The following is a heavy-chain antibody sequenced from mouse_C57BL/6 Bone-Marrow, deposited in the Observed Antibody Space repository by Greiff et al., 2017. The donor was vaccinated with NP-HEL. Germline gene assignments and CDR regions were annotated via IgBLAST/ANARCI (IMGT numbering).Heavy chain of an antibody. V-gene: IGHV1-82*01. CDR2: IYPGDGDT. Sequence: VQLQQSGPELVKPGASVKISCKASGYAFSSSWMNWVKQRPGKGLEWIGRIYPGDGDTNYNGKFMGKATLTADKSSSTAYMQLSSLTSEDSAVYFCAPGPYGSSRFAYWGQGTLVTVSA. J-gene: IGHJ3*01. CDR1: GYAFSSSW. CDR3: APGPYGSSRFAY. D-gene: IGHD1-1*01.